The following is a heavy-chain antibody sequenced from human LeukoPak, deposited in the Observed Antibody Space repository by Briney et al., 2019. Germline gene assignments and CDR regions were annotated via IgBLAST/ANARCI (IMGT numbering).Heavy chain of an antibody. J-gene: IGHJ4*02. CDR3: ASDIATTNWNDPPKDY. Sequence: PGGSLRLSCAASGFTVSSNYMSWGRQAPGKGLDWVSGIYRGGRTSYADSVKGRFTISRDNSKNTLYLQMNSLRAEDTAVYYCASDIATTNWNDPPKDYWGQGTLVTVSS. D-gene: IGHD1-20*01. CDR1: GFTVSSNY. CDR2: IYRGGRT. V-gene: IGHV3-53*01.